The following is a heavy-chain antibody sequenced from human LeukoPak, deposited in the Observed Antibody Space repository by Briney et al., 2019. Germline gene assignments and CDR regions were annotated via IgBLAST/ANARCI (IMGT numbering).Heavy chain of an antibody. Sequence: GGSLRLSCAASGFTFSSYAMHWVRQAPGKGLEWVAVISYDGSNKYYADSVKGRFTISRDNSKNTLYLQMNSLRAEDTAVYYCARDREGWEPSHFDYWGQGNLVTVSS. CDR3: ARDREGWEPSHFDY. CDR1: GFTFSSYA. D-gene: IGHD1-26*01. V-gene: IGHV3-30-3*01. CDR2: ISYDGSNK. J-gene: IGHJ4*02.